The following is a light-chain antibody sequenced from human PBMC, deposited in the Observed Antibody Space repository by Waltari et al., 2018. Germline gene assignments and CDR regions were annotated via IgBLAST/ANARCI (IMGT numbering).Light chain of an antibody. Sequence: QLVLTQSPSASASLGASVKLTCTLSSGHSTNVVAWLQQQPEKGPRFLMKVNSDGSHTQGDEIPDRFSGSSSGAERYRTIASLQSEDEADYYCQTGGHGTWVFGGGTTLTVL. CDR2: VNSDGSH. J-gene: IGLJ3*02. CDR3: QTGGHGTWV. CDR1: SGHSTNV. V-gene: IGLV4-69*02.